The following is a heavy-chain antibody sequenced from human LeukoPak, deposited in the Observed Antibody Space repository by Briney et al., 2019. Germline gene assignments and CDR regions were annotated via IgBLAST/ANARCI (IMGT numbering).Heavy chain of an antibody. J-gene: IGHJ6*02. CDR2: INPNSGGT. Sequence: ASVKVSCTASGYTFTGYYMHWVRQAPGQGLEWMGWINPNSGGTNYAQKFQGRVTMTRDTSISTAYMELSRLRSDDTAVYYCARDTYYDFWSGYYFSGMDVWGQGTTVTVSS. CDR3: ARDTYYDFWSGYYFSGMDV. V-gene: IGHV1-2*02. CDR1: GYTFTGYY. D-gene: IGHD3-3*01.